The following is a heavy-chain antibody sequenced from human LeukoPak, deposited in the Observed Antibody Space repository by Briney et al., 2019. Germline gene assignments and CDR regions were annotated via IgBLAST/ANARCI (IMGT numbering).Heavy chain of an antibody. CDR3: ARTELLDVWGSYRTNDAFDI. Sequence: PSETLSLTCTVSGGSISSYYWSWIRQPAGKGLEWNGRIYTSGSTNYNPSLKGRVTMSVDTSKNQFSLKLSSVTAADTAVYYCARTELLDVWGSYRTNDAFDIWGQGTMVTVSS. J-gene: IGHJ3*02. V-gene: IGHV4-4*07. D-gene: IGHD3-16*02. CDR1: GGSISSYY. CDR2: IYTSGST.